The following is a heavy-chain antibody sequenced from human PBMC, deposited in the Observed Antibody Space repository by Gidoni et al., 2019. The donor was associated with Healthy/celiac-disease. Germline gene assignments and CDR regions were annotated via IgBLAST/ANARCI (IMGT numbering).Heavy chain of an antibody. J-gene: IGHJ5*02. D-gene: IGHD3-10*01. V-gene: IGHV1-24*01. CDR3: ATVISITMVRGVIRGSFDP. CDR2: FDPEDGET. CDR1: GYTLTELS. Sequence: QVQLVHSGAAVKKPGASVKVSFKVSGYTLTELSMPWVRQAPGKGLEWMGGFDPEDGETIYAQKFQGRVTMTEDTSTDTAYMELSSLRSEDTAVYYCATVISITMVRGVIRGSFDPWGQGTLVTVSS.